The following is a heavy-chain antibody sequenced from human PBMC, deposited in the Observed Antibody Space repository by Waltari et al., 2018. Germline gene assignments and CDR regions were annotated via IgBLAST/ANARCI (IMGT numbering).Heavy chain of an antibody. J-gene: IGHJ4*02. CDR2: KSGSGGST. Sequence: EVQLLESGGGLVQPGGSLRLSCVASGFTFSSSAMRWVRQAPGKGGGWGWAKSGSGGSTYCADSVKGRVSTSRDNSRRTLYLQINSLRAEDTAVYYCAKKSMSVPTWGQGTLGTVSS. D-gene: IGHD6-6*01. CDR3: AKKSMSVPT. CDR1: GFTFSSSA. V-gene: IGHV3-23*01.